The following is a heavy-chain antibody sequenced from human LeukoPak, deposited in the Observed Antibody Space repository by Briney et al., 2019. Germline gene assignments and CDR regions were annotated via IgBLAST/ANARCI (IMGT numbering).Heavy chain of an antibody. CDR1: GGTFISYA. CDR3: ARVAFGSDYYDSSGYYDY. CDR2: IIPIFGTA. J-gene: IGHJ4*02. D-gene: IGHD3-22*01. V-gene: IGHV1-69*13. Sequence: GASVKVSCKASGGTFISYAISWVRQAPGQGLEWMGGIIPIFGTANYAQKFQGRVTITADESTSTAYMELSSLRSEDTAVYYCARVAFGSDYYDSSGYYDYWGQGTLVTVSS.